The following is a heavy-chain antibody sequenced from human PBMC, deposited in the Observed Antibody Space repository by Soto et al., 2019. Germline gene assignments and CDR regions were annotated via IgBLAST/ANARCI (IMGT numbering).Heavy chain of an antibody. J-gene: IGHJ5*02. CDR3: ARAGYSSGWYNWFDP. Sequence: PSETLSLTCAVYGGSFSGYYWSWIRQPPGKGLEWIGEINHSGSTNYNPSLKSRVTISVDTSKNQFSLKLSSVTAADTAVYYCARAGYSSGWYNWFDPWGQGTLVTVSS. D-gene: IGHD6-19*01. V-gene: IGHV4-34*01. CDR2: INHSGST. CDR1: GGSFSGYY.